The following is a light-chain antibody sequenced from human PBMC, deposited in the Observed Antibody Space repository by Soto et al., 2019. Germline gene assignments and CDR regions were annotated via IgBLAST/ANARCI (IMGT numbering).Light chain of an antibody. CDR1: QSVSSSY. V-gene: IGKV3D-15*01. Sequence: EIVMTQSPGTLSLSRGARATLSCRASQSVSSSYLAWYQQKPGQAPRLLIYGASTRATGIPARFSGSGSGTEFTLTISSLQSEDFAVYYCQQYNNWPAITFGQGTRLEIK. CDR2: GAS. J-gene: IGKJ5*01. CDR3: QQYNNWPAIT.